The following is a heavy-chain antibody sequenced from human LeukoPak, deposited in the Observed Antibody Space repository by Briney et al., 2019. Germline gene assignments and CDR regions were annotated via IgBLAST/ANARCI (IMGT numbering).Heavy chain of an antibody. CDR2: IRYDGSQK. CDR3: AKGSSLAVAGTMGYYSYYYMDV. D-gene: IGHD6-19*01. J-gene: IGHJ6*03. Sequence: GGSLRLSCAASGFTFRSYSSYGMHWVRQAPGKGLEWVAFIRYDGSQKYYADSVKGRFTISRDNAKNSLYLQMNSLRAEDTALYYCAKGSSLAVAGTMGYYSYYYMDVWGKGTTVTISS. V-gene: IGHV3-30*02. CDR1: GFTFRSYSSYG.